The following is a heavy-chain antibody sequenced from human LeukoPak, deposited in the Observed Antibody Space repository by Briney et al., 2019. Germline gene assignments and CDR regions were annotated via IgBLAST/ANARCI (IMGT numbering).Heavy chain of an antibody. V-gene: IGHV3-23*01. D-gene: IGHD4-17*01. CDR3: AKDPNGDYIGTFDI. Sequence: GGSLRLSCAASGFTFSNYGMTWVRQAPGKGLEWVSSITGSGGRTQYADSVQGRFTISRDNSKNTLYLQMNSLRAEDTAVYYCAKDPNGDYIGTFDIWGQGTMVTVSS. J-gene: IGHJ3*02. CDR2: ITGSGGRT. CDR1: GFTFSNYG.